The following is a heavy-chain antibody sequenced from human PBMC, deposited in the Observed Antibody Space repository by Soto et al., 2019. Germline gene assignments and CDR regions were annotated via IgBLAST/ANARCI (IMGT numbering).Heavy chain of an antibody. Sequence: SQTLSLTCAISGDSVSNNSTAWNWIRQSPSRGLEWLGRTYYRSKWYNDYAVSVKSRITINPDTSKNQFSLQLNSVTPEDTAVYYCARDGDYGDTIHFYGMDVWGQGNTVTVSS. CDR3: ARDGDYGDTIHFYGMDV. J-gene: IGHJ6*02. CDR1: GDSVSNNSTA. D-gene: IGHD4-17*01. CDR2: TYYRSKWYN. V-gene: IGHV6-1*01.